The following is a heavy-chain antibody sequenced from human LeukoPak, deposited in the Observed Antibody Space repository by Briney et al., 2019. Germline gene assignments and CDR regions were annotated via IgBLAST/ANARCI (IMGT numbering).Heavy chain of an antibody. V-gene: IGHV4-39*01. CDR1: GGSISSSSYY. D-gene: IGHD6-13*01. J-gene: IGHJ5*02. CDR3: ARHWPPDWSINWYFGWFDP. CDR2: IYYSGST. Sequence: SETLSLTCTVSGGSISSSSYYWGWIRQPPGKGLEWIGTIYYSGSTYYNPSLKSRVTISVDTSKNQFSLKLTSVTAADTAVYYCARHWPPDWSINWYFGWFDPWGQGTLVTVSS.